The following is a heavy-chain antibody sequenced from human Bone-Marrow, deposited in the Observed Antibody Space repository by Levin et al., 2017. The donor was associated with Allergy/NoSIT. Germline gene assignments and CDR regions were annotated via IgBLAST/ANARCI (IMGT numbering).Heavy chain of an antibody. CDR2: IYYSGST. J-gene: IGHJ4*02. Sequence: KTGGSLRLSCTVSGGSISSYYWSWIRQPPGKGLEWIGYIYYSGSTNYNPSLKSRVTISVDTSKNQFSLKLSSVTAADTAVYYCARLGSSGWFYYFDYWGQGTLVTVSS. CDR3: ARLGSSGWFYYFDY. D-gene: IGHD6-19*01. CDR1: GGSISSYY. V-gene: IGHV4-59*08.